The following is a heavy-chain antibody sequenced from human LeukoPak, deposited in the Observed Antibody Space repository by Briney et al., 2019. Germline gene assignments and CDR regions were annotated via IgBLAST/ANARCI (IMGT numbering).Heavy chain of an antibody. V-gene: IGHV3-23*01. Sequence: GGSLRLSCATSGFTFSSYTMNWVRQTPGKGLQWVSTISDGSRNTHYADSVNGRFTISRDDFLNVVYLQMNSLTVEDTAVYYCAKDIAAAGGPCAYWGRGTLVTVSS. CDR3: AKDIAAAGGPCAY. CDR2: ISDGSRNT. D-gene: IGHD6-13*01. CDR1: GFTFSSYT. J-gene: IGHJ4*02.